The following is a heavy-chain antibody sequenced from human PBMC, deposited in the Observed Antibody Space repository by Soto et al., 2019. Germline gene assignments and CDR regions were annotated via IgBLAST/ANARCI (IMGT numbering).Heavy chain of an antibody. D-gene: IGHD2-21*02. Sequence: EVQLLESGGGLVQPGGSLRLSCAASGFTFSSYAMSWVRQAPGKGLEWVSAISGSGGSTYYADSVKGRFTISRDNSKNTLYLQMNSVRAEDTAVYYCAKDNTPSSDCGGDCYAFDYWGQGTLVTVSS. V-gene: IGHV3-23*01. J-gene: IGHJ4*02. CDR3: AKDNTPSSDCGGDCYAFDY. CDR1: GFTFSSYA. CDR2: ISGSGGST.